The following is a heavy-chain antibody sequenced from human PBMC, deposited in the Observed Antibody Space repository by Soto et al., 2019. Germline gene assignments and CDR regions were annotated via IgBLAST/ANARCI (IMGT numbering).Heavy chain of an antibody. J-gene: IGHJ5*02. Sequence: QVQLQESGPGLVKPSASLSLSCTVSGGSFSNYSRSWIRQPAGKGLEWIGRVYTSTNTKYNPPLKNRVTMSFDNSIKLLSLKLRSDTAADTAVYYSVRIIPGDPWFDPWGQGTLVTVSS. V-gene: IGHV4-4*07. CDR3: VRIIPGDPWFDP. CDR2: VYTSTNT. D-gene: IGHD1-20*01. CDR1: GGSFSNYS.